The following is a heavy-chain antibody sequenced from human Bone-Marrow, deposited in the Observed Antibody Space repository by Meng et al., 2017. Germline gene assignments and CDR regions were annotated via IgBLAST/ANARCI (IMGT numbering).Heavy chain of an antibody. CDR3: ARSSWGIPPGP. CDR1: GYSFTSYW. J-gene: IGHJ5*02. Sequence: GGSLRLSCKGSGYSFTSYWIAWVRQMPGKGLEWMGIIYPGDSDTRYSPSFQGQVTISADKSISTAYLQWSSLKASDTAMYYCARSSWGIPPGPWGQGTLVTVSS. CDR2: IYPGDSDT. V-gene: IGHV5-51*01. D-gene: IGHD3-16*01.